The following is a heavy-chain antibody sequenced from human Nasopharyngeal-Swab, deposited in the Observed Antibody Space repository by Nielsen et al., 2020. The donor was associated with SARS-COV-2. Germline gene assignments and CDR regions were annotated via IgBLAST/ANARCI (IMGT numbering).Heavy chain of an antibody. CDR1: GYTFTGFY. V-gene: IGHV1-2*06. D-gene: IGHD1-26*01. Sequence: ASVQVSCKASGYTFTGFYVHWVRQAPGQGLECLGQLNPSNGVTIYAQKFQGRVTITRDTSNSTVDMELSRLRSDDTAVYYCVREGDNWEFDSWGQGTLVTVSS. CDR2: LNPSNGVT. CDR3: VREGDNWEFDS. J-gene: IGHJ4*02.